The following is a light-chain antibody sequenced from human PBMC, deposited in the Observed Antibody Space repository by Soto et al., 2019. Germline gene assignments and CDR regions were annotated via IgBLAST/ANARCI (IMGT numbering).Light chain of an antibody. V-gene: IGKV1-39*01. CDR3: HQSYSTPPST. CDR2: AAS. Sequence: DIQMTQSPSSLSASVGDRVTITCRASQSISSYLNWYQQKPGQAPKLLIYAASSLQSGVPSRFSGSGSGTDFTLTISSLNPEDFASSYCHQSYSTPPSTFGQGTKVEIK. J-gene: IGKJ1*01. CDR1: QSISSY.